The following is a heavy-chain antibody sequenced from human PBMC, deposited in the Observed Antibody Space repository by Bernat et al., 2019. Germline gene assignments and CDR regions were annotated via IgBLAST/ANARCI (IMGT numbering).Heavy chain of an antibody. Sequence: QLQLQESGPGLVKPSETLSLTCTVSGCSISSSSYYWGWIRQPPGKGLEWIGSIYYSGSTYYNPSLKSRVTISVDTSKNQFSLKLSSVTAADTAVYYCARAYDYIWGSYRSYYFDYWGQGTLVTVSS. CDR3: ARAYDYIWGSYRSYYFDY. V-gene: IGHV4-39*01. CDR1: GCSISSSSYY. CDR2: IYYSGST. J-gene: IGHJ4*02. D-gene: IGHD3-16*02.